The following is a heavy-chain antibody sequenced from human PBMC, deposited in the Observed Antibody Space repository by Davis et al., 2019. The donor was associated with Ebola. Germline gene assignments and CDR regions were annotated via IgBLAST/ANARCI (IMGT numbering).Heavy chain of an antibody. V-gene: IGHV5-51*01. CDR1: GNSFTSHR. CDR2: IYTGDSDI. D-gene: IGHD7-27*01. CDR3: ASLRRTITGMDDSFDI. Sequence: GESLKTPCKGSGNSFTSHRIGWVRQMPGKGLGWMGLIYTGDSDIRYSPSFRGQVTISADKSTKTAFLQWSSLKASDTGIYYCASLRRTITGMDDSFDIWGQGTMVTVSS. J-gene: IGHJ3*02.